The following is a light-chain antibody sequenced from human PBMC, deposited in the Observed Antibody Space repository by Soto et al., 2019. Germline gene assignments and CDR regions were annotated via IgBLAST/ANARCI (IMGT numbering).Light chain of an antibody. CDR1: QSVSSY. J-gene: IGKJ2*01. CDR3: QQYSNWPPLYT. V-gene: IGKV3-15*01. Sequence: EIVMTQSPATLSVSPGERATLSCRASQSVSSYLAWYQQKPGLPPRLLIYDASTRATGIPDRFSGSGSGTAFTLTTSSLQSADFAVYYCQQYSNWPPLYTFGRGTKLEIK. CDR2: DAS.